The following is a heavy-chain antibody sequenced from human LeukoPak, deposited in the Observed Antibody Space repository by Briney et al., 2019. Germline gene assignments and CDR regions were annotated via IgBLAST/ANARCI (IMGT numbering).Heavy chain of an antibody. CDR1: GFTFSSYG. CDR2: IWYDGSNK. D-gene: IGHD2/OR15-2a*01. Sequence: GGSLRLSCAASGFTFSSYGMHWVRQAPGKGLEWVAVIWYDGSNKYYADSVKGRFTISRDNSKNTLYLQMNSLRAEDTAVYYCARGSISRGIRYWGQGTLVTVSS. J-gene: IGHJ4*02. V-gene: IGHV3-33*01. CDR3: ARGSISRGIRY.